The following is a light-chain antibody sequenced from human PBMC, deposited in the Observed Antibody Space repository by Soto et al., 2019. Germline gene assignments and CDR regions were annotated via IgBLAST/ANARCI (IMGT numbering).Light chain of an antibody. CDR3: AAWDDSLGSHAV. CDR1: SSNIGINY. CDR2: RNS. Sequence: QSVLTQPPSASGNPGQTVTISCSGSSSNIGINYVYWYQQLPGTAPKLLIYRNSQRPSGIPVRFSGSKSGTSASLAISGLRSEDEADYFCAAWDDSLGSHAVFGGGTQLTVL. V-gene: IGLV1-47*01. J-gene: IGLJ7*01.